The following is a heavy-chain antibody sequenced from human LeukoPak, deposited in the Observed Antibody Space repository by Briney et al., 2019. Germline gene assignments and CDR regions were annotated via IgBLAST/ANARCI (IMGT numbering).Heavy chain of an antibody. CDR3: ARQNYYYYMDV. J-gene: IGHJ6*03. Sequence: SETLSLTCTVSGGSISSYYWSWIRQPPGKGLEWIGYINTSGSTNYNPSLKSRVTISVDTSKNQFSLKLSSVTAADTAVYYCARQNYYYYMDVWGKGTTVTVSS. CDR1: GGSISSYY. V-gene: IGHV4-4*09. CDR2: INTSGST.